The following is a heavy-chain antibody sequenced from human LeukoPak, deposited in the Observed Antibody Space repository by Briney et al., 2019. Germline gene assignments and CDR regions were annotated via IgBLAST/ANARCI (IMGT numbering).Heavy chain of an antibody. Sequence: GGSLRLSCAASGFTFSSYWMSWVRQAPGKGLEWVANIKQDGSEKYYVDSVKGRFTISRDNSKNSLYLQMNSLRAEDTALYYCAKDGAEEWSGVNNYYYYMDAWGKGTTVTVSS. V-gene: IGHV3-7*03. CDR1: GFTFSSYW. J-gene: IGHJ6*03. CDR3: AKDGAEEWSGVNNYYYYMDA. D-gene: IGHD3-3*01. CDR2: IKQDGSEK.